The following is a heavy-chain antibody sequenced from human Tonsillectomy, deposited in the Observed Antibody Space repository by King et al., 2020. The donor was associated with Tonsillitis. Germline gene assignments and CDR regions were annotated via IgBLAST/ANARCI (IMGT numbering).Heavy chain of an antibody. D-gene: IGHD1-14*01. J-gene: IGHJ6*02. CDR3: ARQAGGGYYYYGMDV. CDR1: GGSISSSSYY. Sequence: QLQESGPGLVKPSETLSLTCTVSGGSISSSSYYWCWIRQPPGKGLEWIGSIYYSGSTYYNPSLNSRVTISVDTSKNQFSLKLGPLTAADTAVYYCARQAGGGYYYYGMDVWGQGTTVTVSS. V-gene: IGHV4-39*01. CDR2: IYYSGST.